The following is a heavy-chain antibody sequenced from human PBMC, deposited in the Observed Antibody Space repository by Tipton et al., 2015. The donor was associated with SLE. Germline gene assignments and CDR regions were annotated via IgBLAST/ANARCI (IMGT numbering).Heavy chain of an antibody. Sequence: TLSLTCTVSGASISTHYWSWIRKPPGKRLEWIGTLYHTGTSGYNPSLKSRATISVDTSKSQFSLRLTSVIAADTAVYYCARLHGYSYGLNWFDPWGQGTLISVSS. CDR2: LYHTGTS. CDR1: GASISTHY. J-gene: IGHJ5*02. V-gene: IGHV4-59*11. CDR3: ARLHGYSYGLNWFDP. D-gene: IGHD5-18*01.